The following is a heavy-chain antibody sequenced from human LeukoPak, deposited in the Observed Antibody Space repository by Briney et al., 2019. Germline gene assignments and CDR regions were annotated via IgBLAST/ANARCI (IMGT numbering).Heavy chain of an antibody. CDR3: ARRRQISGYSPYAFDI. CDR1: GGSFSGYY. D-gene: IGHD2-21*01. V-gene: IGHV4-34*01. Sequence: SETLSLTCAVYGGSFSGYYWSWIRQPPGKRLEWIGEINHSGSTNYNPSLKSRVTISLDTSKNQFSLRLSSVTAADTAIYYCARRRQISGYSPYAFDIWGQGTMVTVS. CDR2: INHSGST. J-gene: IGHJ3*02.